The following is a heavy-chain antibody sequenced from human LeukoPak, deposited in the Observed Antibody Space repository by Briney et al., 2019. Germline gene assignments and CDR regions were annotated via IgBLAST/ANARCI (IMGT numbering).Heavy chain of an antibody. Sequence: ASVKVSCKVSGYTLTELSMHWVRQAPGKGLEWMGGFDPEDGETIYAQKFQGRVTMTEDTSTDTAYMELSSLRSEDTAVYYCARILGYCSSTSCHDYWSQGTLVTVSS. V-gene: IGHV1-24*01. CDR1: GYTLTELS. CDR3: ARILGYCSSTSCHDY. CDR2: FDPEDGET. D-gene: IGHD2-2*01. J-gene: IGHJ4*02.